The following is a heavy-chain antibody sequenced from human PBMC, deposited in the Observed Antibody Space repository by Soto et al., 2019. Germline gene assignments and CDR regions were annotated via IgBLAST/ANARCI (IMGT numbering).Heavy chain of an antibody. CDR1: GFTFGDYD. CDR3: TRPCRYCNGGGPGNWFDP. D-gene: IGHD2-8*02. J-gene: IGHJ5*02. V-gene: IGHV3-11*01. CDR2: ISNGGSSI. Sequence: QVQLVESGGGLVKPGGSLRLSCAASGFTFGDYDMSWIRQAPGKGLEWVSYISNGGSSIYYADSVKGRFTISRDNAKRSVFLQMNSLIVEDTAVYYCTRPCRYCNGGGPGNWFDPWGQGTLVTVSS.